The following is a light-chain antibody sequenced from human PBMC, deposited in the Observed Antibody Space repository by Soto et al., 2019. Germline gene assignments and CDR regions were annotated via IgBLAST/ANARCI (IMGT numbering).Light chain of an antibody. CDR2: DNT. CDR1: TSNIGAHYD. J-gene: IGLJ1*01. V-gene: IGLV1-40*01. Sequence: QPVLTQPPSVSGAPGQRVTISCTGSTSNIGAHYDVHWFQQLPATAPKLLIYDNTNRPSGVPDRFSGSKSGTSASLAITGLQAEDEADYYCQSYDNSLSGYVFGTGTKLTVL. CDR3: QSYDNSLSGYV.